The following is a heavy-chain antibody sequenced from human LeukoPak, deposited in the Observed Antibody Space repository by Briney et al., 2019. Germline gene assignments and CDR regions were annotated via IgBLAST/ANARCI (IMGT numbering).Heavy chain of an antibody. CDR2: IYYSGTT. V-gene: IGHV4-59*01. CDR1: GGSISSYY. D-gene: IGHD3-10*01. Sequence: SETLSLTCTVSGGSISSYYWSWIRQPPGKGLEWIGYIYYSGTTNYNPSLKSRVTIPVDTSKNQFSLKLSSVTAADTAVYYCARSPMVRGVMGYYYYYMDVWGKGTTVTVSS. J-gene: IGHJ6*03. CDR3: ARSPMVRGVMGYYYYYMDV.